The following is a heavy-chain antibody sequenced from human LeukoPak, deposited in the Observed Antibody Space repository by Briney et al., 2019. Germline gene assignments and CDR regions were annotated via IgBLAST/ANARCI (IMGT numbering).Heavy chain of an antibody. J-gene: IGHJ6*02. CDR2: ISGSGGST. D-gene: IGHD3-10*01. Sequence: GGSLRLSCAASGFTFSSYAMSWVRQAPGKGLEWVSAISGSGGSTYYADSVKGRFTISRDNSKNTLYLQVNSLRAEDTAVYYCARGDYYGSGSYSLDYYYGMDVWGQGTTVTVSS. V-gene: IGHV3-23*01. CDR1: GFTFSSYA. CDR3: ARGDYYGSGSYSLDYYYGMDV.